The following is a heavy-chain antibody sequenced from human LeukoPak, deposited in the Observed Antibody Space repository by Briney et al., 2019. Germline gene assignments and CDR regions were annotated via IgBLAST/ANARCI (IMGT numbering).Heavy chain of an antibody. V-gene: IGHV3-74*01. CDR2: INSDGSST. D-gene: IGHD3-10*01. CDR1: GFTFSSYW. CDR3: ASYGSGSPGKEK. J-gene: IGHJ4*02. Sequence: PGGSLRLSCAASGFTFSSYWMHWVRQAPGKGLVWVSRINSDGSSTSYADSVKGRFTISRDNAKNTLYLQMNSLRAEDTAVYYCASYGSGSPGKEKWGQGTLVTASS.